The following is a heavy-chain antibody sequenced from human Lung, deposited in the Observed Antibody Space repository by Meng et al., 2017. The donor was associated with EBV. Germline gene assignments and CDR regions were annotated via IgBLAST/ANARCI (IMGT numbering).Heavy chain of an antibody. CDR3: ARVYYYDSSGYSH. V-gene: IGHV4-31*03. D-gene: IGHD3-22*01. Sequence: QVQLQESGPGLVKPSQTLSPTCTVSGGSISSGGYYWSWIRQHPGKGLEWIGYIYYSGSTYYNPSLKCRVTISVDTSKNQFSLKLSSVTAADTAVYYCARVYYYDSSGYSHWGQGTLVTVSS. J-gene: IGHJ4*02. CDR1: GGSISSGGYY. CDR2: IYYSGST.